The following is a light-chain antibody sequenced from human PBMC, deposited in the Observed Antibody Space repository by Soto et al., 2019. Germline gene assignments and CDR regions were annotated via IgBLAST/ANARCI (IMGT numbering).Light chain of an antibody. J-gene: IGKJ1*01. CDR3: QPYNRYRA. CDR2: KAS. CDR1: ESIDSW. Sequence: IKRTQSPSTLSASVGGMVTITCRASESIDSWLAWHQQKPGRAPKLLISKASSLESGVPSRFSGSGFGTEFTLTISSLQPDDIATYYCQPYNRYRAFAQVSKVDI. V-gene: IGKV1-5*03.